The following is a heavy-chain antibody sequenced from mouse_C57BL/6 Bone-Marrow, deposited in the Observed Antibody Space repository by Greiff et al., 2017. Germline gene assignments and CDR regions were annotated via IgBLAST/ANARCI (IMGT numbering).Heavy chain of an antibody. J-gene: IGHJ4*01. CDR3: ANIYYYGSSPQYYAMDY. Sequence: VQLKESGPVLVKPGASVKMSCKASGYTFTDYYMNWVKQSHGKSLEWIGVLNPYNGGTSYNQKFKGKATLTVDKSSSTAYMELNSLTSEYSAVYYCANIYYYGSSPQYYAMDYWGQGTSVTVSA. D-gene: IGHD1-1*01. V-gene: IGHV1-19*01. CDR2: LNPYNGGT. CDR1: GYTFTDYY.